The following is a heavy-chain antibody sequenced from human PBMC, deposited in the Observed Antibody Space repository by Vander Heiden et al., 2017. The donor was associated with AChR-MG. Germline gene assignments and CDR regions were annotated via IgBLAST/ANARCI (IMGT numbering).Heavy chain of an antibody. CDR3: ARVWLELGYYYYGMDV. D-gene: IGHD1-7*01. CDR1: GFTFSRYE. V-gene: IGHV3-48*03. CDR2: ISSSGSTI. J-gene: IGHJ6*02. Sequence: EVQLVESGGGLVQPGGSLRLSCAASGFTFSRYEMNWVRQAPGKGLEWVSYISSSGSTIYYADSVKGRFTISRDNAKNSLYLQMNSLRAEDTAVYYCARVWLELGYYYYGMDVWGQGTTVTVSS.